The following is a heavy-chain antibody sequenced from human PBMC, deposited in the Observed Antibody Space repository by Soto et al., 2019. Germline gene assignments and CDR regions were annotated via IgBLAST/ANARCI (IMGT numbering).Heavy chain of an antibody. V-gene: IGHV3-23*01. D-gene: IGHD2-8*01. CDR3: AKDRQPDGLWPFDH. CDR2: LYGNGGGI. Sequence: EVQLLESGGDLVQPGGSLRLSCAASGFTFSTYAMSWVRQAPGKGLEWVSGLYGNGGGITYADSVKGRFTISRDNSNNMLYLQMHSLRAEDTAVYYCAKDRQPDGLWPFDHWGQGTLVNVSS. CDR1: GFTFSTYA. J-gene: IGHJ4*02.